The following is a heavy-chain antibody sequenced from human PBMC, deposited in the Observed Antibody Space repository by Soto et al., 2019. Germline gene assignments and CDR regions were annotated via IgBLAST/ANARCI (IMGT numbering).Heavy chain of an antibody. V-gene: IGHV3-30*18. CDR3: AKSRARWYFDL. CDR1: GLTLSSYG. CDR2: ISYDGSNK. J-gene: IGHJ2*01. Sequence: QVQLVESGGGVVQPGRSLRLSCAASGLTLSSYGMHWVRQAPGKGLEWVAVISYDGSNKYYADSVKGRFTISRDNSKNTLYLQMNSLRAEDTAVYYCAKSRARWYFDLWCRGTLVTVSS.